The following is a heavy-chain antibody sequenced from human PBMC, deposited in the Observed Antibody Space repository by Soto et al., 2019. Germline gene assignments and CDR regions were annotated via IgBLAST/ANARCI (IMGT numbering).Heavy chain of an antibody. CDR1: GFSFTSYG. D-gene: IGHD1-1*01. J-gene: IGHJ3*02. Sequence: QAQLVQSGAEVKKPGASVKVSCKASGFSFTSYGFSWVRQAPGQGLELMGWISAYSGNAKYEEKIQDRVTMTTDTATSTVSTEVRRLRSDDTAGYYCARRGSGTFYEAFHILGQGTMVTVSS. CDR2: ISAYSGNA. V-gene: IGHV1-18*04. CDR3: ARRGSGTFYEAFHI.